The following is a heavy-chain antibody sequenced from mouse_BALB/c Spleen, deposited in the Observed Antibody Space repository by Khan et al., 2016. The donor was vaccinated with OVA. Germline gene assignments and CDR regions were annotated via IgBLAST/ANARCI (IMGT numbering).Heavy chain of an antibody. Sequence: QVQLMESGPGLVAPSQSLSITCIVSGFSLTDYAVSWIRQPPGKGLEWLGVIWGGGSKYYNSALKSRLSISKDNSKSQVFLKMNSLQSDDTAMYYCAKDPPYYAMDYWGQGTSVTVSS. J-gene: IGHJ4*01. CDR3: AKDPPYYAMDY. CDR2: IWGGGSK. CDR1: GFSLTDYA. V-gene: IGHV2-6-5*01.